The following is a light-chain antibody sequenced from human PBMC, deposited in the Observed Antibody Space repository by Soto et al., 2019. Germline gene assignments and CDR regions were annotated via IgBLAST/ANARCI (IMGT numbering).Light chain of an antibody. Sequence: EIVLTQSPGTLSLSPGERATLSCRASQSVSSNYLAWYQQKPGQAPRLLIFGASSRATGIPDRFSGSGSGTDFTLTISRLEPEDFAVYYWQQYGSSPPTFGQGTKVEIK. CDR3: QQYGSSPPT. CDR1: QSVSSNY. J-gene: IGKJ1*01. CDR2: GAS. V-gene: IGKV3-20*01.